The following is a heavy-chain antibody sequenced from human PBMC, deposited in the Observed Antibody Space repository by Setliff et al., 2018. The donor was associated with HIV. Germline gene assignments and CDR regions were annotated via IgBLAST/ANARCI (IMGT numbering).Heavy chain of an antibody. CDR2: VWDNGTT. J-gene: IGHJ4*02. V-gene: IGHV4-59*01. Sequence: PSETLSLTCTVSGGSISHSHWSWIRQPPGKGLEWIGYVWDNGTTKYNPPLESRVTISLHTSKNQFSLKLSSVTAADTAVYYCATYWGGEGGWGYWGQGTLVTVSS. CDR3: ATYWGGEGGWGY. D-gene: IGHD3-10*01. CDR1: GGSISHSH.